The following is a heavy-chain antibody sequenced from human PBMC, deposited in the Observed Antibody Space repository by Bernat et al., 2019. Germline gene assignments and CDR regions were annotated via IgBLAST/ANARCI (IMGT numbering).Heavy chain of an antibody. J-gene: IGHJ6*03. Sequence: QVQLQESGPGLVKPSQTLSLTCTVSGGSISSGDYYWSWIRQPPGKGLEWIGYIYYSGSTNYNPSLKSRVTISVDTSKNQFSLKLSSVTAADTAVYYCARGSCSGGSCYFEYEYYYMDVWGKGTTVTVSS. D-gene: IGHD2-15*01. CDR2: IYYSGST. CDR3: ARGSCSGGSCYFEYEYYYMDV. V-gene: IGHV4-30-4*01. CDR1: GGSISSGDYY.